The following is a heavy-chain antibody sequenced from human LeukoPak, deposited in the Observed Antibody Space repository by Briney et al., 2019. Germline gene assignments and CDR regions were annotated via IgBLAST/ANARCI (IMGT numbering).Heavy chain of an antibody. CDR2: ISGSGGST. D-gene: IGHD2-2*02. V-gene: IGHV3-23*01. J-gene: IGHJ4*02. CDR3: AKFLEGYCSSTSCYTALDY. Sequence: GGSLRLSCAASGFTFSSYAMSWVRQAPGKGLEWVSAISGSGGSTYYADSVKGRFTISRDNSKNTLYLRMNSLRAEDTAVYYCAKFLEGYCSSTSCYTALDYWGQGTLVTVSS. CDR1: GFTFSSYA.